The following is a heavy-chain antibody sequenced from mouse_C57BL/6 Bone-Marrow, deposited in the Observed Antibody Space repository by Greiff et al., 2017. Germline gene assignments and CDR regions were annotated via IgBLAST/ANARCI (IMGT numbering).Heavy chain of an antibody. Sequence: EVKLVESGGGLVQPGGSLKLSCAASGFTFSDYYMYWVRQTPEKRLEWVAYISNGGGSTYYPDTVKGRFTISSDNAKNTLYLQMSRLKSEDTAMYYCARLTTVVATYWYFDVWGTGTTVTVSS. CDR1: GFTFSDYY. V-gene: IGHV5-12*01. J-gene: IGHJ1*03. CDR3: ARLTTVVATYWYFDV. D-gene: IGHD1-1*01. CDR2: ISNGGGST.